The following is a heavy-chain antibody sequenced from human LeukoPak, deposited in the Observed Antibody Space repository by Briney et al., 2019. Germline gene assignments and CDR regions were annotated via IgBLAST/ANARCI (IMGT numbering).Heavy chain of an antibody. J-gene: IGHJ5*02. V-gene: IGHV3-7*01. CDR2: IKQDGSEK. CDR1: GFTFSSYG. CDR3: ARDTGERSSEVSWFDP. Sequence: GGSLRLSCAASGFTFSSYGMHWVRQAPGKGLEWVANIKQDGSEKYYVDSVKGRFTISRDNAKNSLYLQMNSLRAEDTAVYYCARDTGERSSEVSWFDPWGQGTLVTVSS. D-gene: IGHD3-10*01.